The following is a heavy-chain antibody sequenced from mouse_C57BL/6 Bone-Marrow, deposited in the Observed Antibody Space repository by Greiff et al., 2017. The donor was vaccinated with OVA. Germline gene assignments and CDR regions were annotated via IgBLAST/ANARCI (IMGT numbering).Heavy chain of an antibody. V-gene: IGHV1-26*01. CDR2: INPNNGGT. Sequence: VQLQQSGPELVKPGASVKISCKASGYTFTDYYMNWVKQSHGKSLEWIGDINPNNGGTSYNQKFKGKATLTVDKSSSTAYMELRSLTFEDSAVYYCARGGSRDYWGQGTTLTVSS. D-gene: IGHD1-1*02. CDR1: GYTFTDYY. CDR3: ARGGSRDY. J-gene: IGHJ2*01.